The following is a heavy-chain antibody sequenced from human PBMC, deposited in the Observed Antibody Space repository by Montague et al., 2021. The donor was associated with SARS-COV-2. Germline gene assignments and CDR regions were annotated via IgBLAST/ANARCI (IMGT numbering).Heavy chain of an antibody. CDR1: GGSISSSSYY. CDR2: IYYSGST. D-gene: IGHD3-16*01. V-gene: IGHV4-39*01. CDR3: ARHGGHSHAHFAY. J-gene: IGHJ4*02. Sequence: SETLSLTCTVSGGSISSSSYYWGWIRQPPGKGLEWIGSIYYSGSTYYNASLKSRVTISVDTSKNQFSLKLTSVTAADTAVYYCARHGGHSHAHFAYWGQGTLVIVSS.